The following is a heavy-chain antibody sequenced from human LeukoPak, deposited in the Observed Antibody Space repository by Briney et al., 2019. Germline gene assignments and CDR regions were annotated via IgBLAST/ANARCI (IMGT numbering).Heavy chain of an antibody. CDR3: VRGTSYSSATGWFDP. CDR2: INHSGST. J-gene: IGHJ5*02. V-gene: IGHV4-34*01. CDR1: GGSFSGYY. D-gene: IGHD6-25*01. Sequence: SETLSLTCAVYGGSFSGYYWSWIRQPPGKGLEWIGEINHSGSTNYNPSLKSRVTISVDTSKNQFSLKLSSVTAADTAVYYCVRGTSYSSATGWFDPWGQGTLVTVSS.